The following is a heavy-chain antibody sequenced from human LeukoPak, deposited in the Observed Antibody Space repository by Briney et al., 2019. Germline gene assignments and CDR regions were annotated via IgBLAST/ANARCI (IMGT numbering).Heavy chain of an antibody. J-gene: IGHJ4*02. CDR1: GYTFIDYG. Sequence: GASVKVSCKASGYTFIDYGFTWLRQAPGQRLEWMGRINTLDGNTDYAQSLQGRVTMTTDTSTSTAYMELRSLRSDDTAVYYCAIQYYYDSSGYYDGILDFDYWGQGTLVTVSS. D-gene: IGHD3-22*01. CDR2: INTLDGNT. CDR3: AIQYYYDSSGYYDGILDFDY. V-gene: IGHV1-18*01.